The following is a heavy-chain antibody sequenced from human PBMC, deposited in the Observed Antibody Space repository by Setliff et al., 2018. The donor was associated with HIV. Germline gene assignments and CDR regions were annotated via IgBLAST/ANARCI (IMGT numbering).Heavy chain of an antibody. D-gene: IGHD3-22*01. Sequence: SETLSLTCAVYVESFSGFYWSWIRQPPGKGLEWVGHIYSTGDTNYNPSLKSRVTLSADTSKNQLSLSLTSVTAADTAVYYCARVRLTMIMMVDYFDQWGQGTLVTVSS. V-gene: IGHV4-59*10. CDR2: IYSTGDT. J-gene: IGHJ4*02. CDR3: ARVRLTMIMMVDYFDQ. CDR1: VESFSGFY.